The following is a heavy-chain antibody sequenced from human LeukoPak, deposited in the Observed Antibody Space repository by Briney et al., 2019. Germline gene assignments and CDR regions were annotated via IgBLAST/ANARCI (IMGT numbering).Heavy chain of an antibody. CDR2: VFYTGDT. D-gene: IGHD2-15*01. CDR3: ARHPFATPFDH. V-gene: IGHV4-59*08. J-gene: IGHJ4*02. CDR1: GGSISSFY. Sequence: SETLSLTCAVCGGSISSFYWSWIRQPPGKGLEWIGYVFYTGDTNSNPSLKSRVTMSLDTSKNQLSLRLTSVTAADTAVYYCARHPFATPFDHWGRGTLVTVSS.